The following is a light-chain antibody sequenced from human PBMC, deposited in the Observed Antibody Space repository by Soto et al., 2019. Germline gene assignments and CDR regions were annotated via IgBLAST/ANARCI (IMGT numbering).Light chain of an antibody. CDR2: GAS. CDR1: QSVSSSY. J-gene: IGKJ1*01. CDR3: QQYGSSWT. Sequence: EIKFTQSPGTLSLSPGKRANLSCRASQSVSSSYLAWYQQKPGQAPRLLNYGASSRGTGISDRFSSSGSGTDFTPTISRLEPEDFAVYYCQQYGSSWTFGQGTKVDIK. V-gene: IGKV3-20*01.